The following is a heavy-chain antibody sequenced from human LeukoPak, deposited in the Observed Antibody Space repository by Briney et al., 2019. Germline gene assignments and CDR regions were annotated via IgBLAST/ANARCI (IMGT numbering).Heavy chain of an antibody. CDR1: GGSVSSGSYY. D-gene: IGHD1-1*01. Sequence: SETLSLTCTVSGGSVSSGSYYWSWIRQPPGKGLDWIGYIFYSGSTNYNPSLKSRVTISVDTSKNQFSLKLSSVTAADTAVYYCARDPGVTTGTYYFDYWGQGTLVTVSS. CDR3: ARDPGVTTGTYYFDY. CDR2: IFYSGST. V-gene: IGHV4-61*01. J-gene: IGHJ4*02.